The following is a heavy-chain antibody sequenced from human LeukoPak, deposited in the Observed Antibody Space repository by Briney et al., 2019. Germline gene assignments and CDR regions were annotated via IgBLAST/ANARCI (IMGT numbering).Heavy chain of an antibody. D-gene: IGHD5-18*01. CDR1: GCTLTELS. Sequence: ASVKVSCKVSGCTLTELSMHWVRQAPGKGLEWMGGFDPEDGETIYAQKFQGRVTMTEDTSTDTAYMELSSLRSEDTAVYYCAKEAGYSYGYAFDYWGQGSLVTVSS. CDR2: FDPEDGET. V-gene: IGHV1-24*01. J-gene: IGHJ4*02. CDR3: AKEAGYSYGYAFDY.